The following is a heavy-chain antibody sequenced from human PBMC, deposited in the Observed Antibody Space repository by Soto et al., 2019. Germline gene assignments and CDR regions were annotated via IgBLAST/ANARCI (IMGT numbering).Heavy chain of an antibody. CDR2: IIPIFGTA. CDR1: GGTFSSYA. V-gene: IGHV1-69*12. D-gene: IGHD2-2*01. J-gene: IGHJ6*02. CDR3: ARAPYDGGIVLVPAATGYYYYGMDV. Sequence: QVQLVQSGAEVKKPGSSVKVSCKASGGTFSSYAISWVRQAPGQGLEWMGGIIPIFGTANYAQKFQGRVTITAEESTSTAYMELSSLRSEDTAVYYCARAPYDGGIVLVPAATGYYYYGMDVWGQGTTVTVSS.